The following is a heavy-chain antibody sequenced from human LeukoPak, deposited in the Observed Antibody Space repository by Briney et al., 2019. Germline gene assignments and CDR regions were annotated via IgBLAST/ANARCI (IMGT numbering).Heavy chain of an antibody. J-gene: IGHJ4*02. D-gene: IGHD2-15*01. V-gene: IGHV3-74*01. CDR2: ISPDGNIT. Sequence: PGGSLRLSCAASGFTLSNYWLHWVRQAPGEGLVWVSQISPDGNITPYADSVKGRFTISRDNSKNTLYLQKNALKAEDTAVYFCERGCSAIRCPADYWGQGSLVTVSS. CDR1: GFTLSNYW. CDR3: ERGCSAIRCPADY.